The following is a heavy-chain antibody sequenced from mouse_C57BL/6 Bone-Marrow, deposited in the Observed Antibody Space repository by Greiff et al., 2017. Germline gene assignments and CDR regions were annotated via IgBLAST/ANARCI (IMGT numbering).Heavy chain of an antibody. Sequence: QVQLQQPGAELVKPGASVKVSCKASGYTFTSYWMHWVKQRPGQGLEWIGRIHPSDSDTNYNQKFKGKATLTVDKSSSTAYMQLRSLTSEDSAVYYCAIPMYYYGSSPWFAYWGQGTLVTVSA. V-gene: IGHV1-74*01. D-gene: IGHD1-1*01. J-gene: IGHJ3*01. CDR3: AIPMYYYGSSPWFAY. CDR1: GYTFTSYW. CDR2: IHPSDSDT.